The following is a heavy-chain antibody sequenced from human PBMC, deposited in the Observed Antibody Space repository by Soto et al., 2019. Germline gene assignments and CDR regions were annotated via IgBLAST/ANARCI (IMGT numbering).Heavy chain of an antibody. D-gene: IGHD2-2*01. CDR2: ISSSGSTI. Sequence: PGWSLRLSCAASGFTFSDYYMSWIRQAPGKGLEWVSYISSSGSTIYYADSVKGRFTISRDNAKNSLYLQMNSLRAEDTAVYYCARDHPYCSSTSCYSLWGQGTLVTVSS. CDR3: ARDHPYCSSTSCYSL. V-gene: IGHV3-11*01. CDR1: GFTFSDYY. J-gene: IGHJ4*02.